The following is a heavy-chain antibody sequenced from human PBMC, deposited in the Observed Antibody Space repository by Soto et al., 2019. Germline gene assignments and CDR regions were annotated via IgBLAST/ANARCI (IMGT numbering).Heavy chain of an antibody. D-gene: IGHD3-3*01. CDR1: GGSISSYY. J-gene: IGHJ5*02. CDR2: IYYSGST. Sequence: PSETLSLTCTVSGGSISSYYWSWIRQPPGKGLEWIGYIYYSGSTNYNPSLKSRVTTSVDTSKNQLSLTLSSVTAADTAVYYCARGITIFGVIWFDPWGQGTLVTVSS. V-gene: IGHV4-59*01. CDR3: ARGITIFGVIWFDP.